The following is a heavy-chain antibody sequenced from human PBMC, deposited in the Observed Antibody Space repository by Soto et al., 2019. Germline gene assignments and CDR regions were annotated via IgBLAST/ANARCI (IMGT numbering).Heavy chain of an antibody. CDR3: ARGGALSTSWYWGDGLDS. D-gene: IGHD6-13*01. CDR2: IIPVFGTP. J-gene: IGHJ4*02. Sequence: VHLEQSGSEVQQSGSSVKVSCKASGYSFSSHAITWVRQAPGQGLEWMGGIIPVFGTPTYAQKFQGRLTISADKSTNTSSLELRSLRSADTAVYYCARGGALSTSWYWGDGLDSWGQGTQVTVSS. CDR1: GYSFSSHA. V-gene: IGHV1-69*06.